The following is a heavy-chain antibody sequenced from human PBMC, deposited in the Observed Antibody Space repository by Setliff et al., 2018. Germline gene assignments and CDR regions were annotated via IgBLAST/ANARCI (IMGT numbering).Heavy chain of an antibody. CDR1: GYTFTGYY. CDR3: ARTGHCGGDCYGFDY. D-gene: IGHD2-21*02. CDR2: INPNSGGT. Sequence: GASVKVSCKASGYTFTGYYMRWVRQAPGQGLEWMGWINPNSGGTNYAQKFQGRVTMTRDTSISTAYMELSRLRSDDTAVYYCARTGHCGGDCYGFDYWGQGTLVTVSS. J-gene: IGHJ4*02. V-gene: IGHV1-2*02.